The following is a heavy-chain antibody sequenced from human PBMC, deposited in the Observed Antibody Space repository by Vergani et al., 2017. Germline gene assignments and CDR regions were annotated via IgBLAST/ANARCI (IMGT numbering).Heavy chain of an antibody. D-gene: IGHD6-13*01. Sequence: QVQLVQSGAEVKKPGASVKVSCKASGYTFTGYYMHWVRQAPGQGREWMGWINPNSGGTNYAQKFQGRVTMTRDTSISTAYMELSRLRSDDTAVYYCARDGSSSWPYYYYYMDVWGKGTTVTVSS. CDR1: GYTFTGYY. J-gene: IGHJ6*03. CDR2: INPNSGGT. V-gene: IGHV1-2*02. CDR3: ARDGSSSWPYYYYYMDV.